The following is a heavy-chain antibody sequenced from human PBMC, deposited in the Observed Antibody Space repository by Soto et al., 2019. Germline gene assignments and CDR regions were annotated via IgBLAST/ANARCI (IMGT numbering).Heavy chain of an antibody. CDR1: EFTFSLYG. V-gene: IGHV3-30*18. D-gene: IGHD3-10*01. CDR2: ISHDGSYK. J-gene: IGHJ4*02. Sequence: QVQLVESGGGVVQPGESLRLSCAASEFTFSLYGMHWVRQAPGKGLEWVAVISHDGSYKFYADSVKGRFTISRDNSKSTLSLHRSSLTVEDTAVYYCAKDTVRTFGFIDYWGQGTLVTVSS. CDR3: AKDTVRTFGFIDY.